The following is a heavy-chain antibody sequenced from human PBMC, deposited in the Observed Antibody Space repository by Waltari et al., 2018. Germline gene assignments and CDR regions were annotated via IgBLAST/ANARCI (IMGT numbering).Heavy chain of an antibody. CDR1: GGSVSSGRYS. Sequence: QVQLQESGPGLVKPSATLSLTCTVSGGSVSSGRYSWSWIWQPPGKGLEWIGYIYYSGRTNYNPSLKSRVTISVDTSKNQFSLKLSSVTAADTAVYYCARNSNYPRGPQDYWGQGTLVTVSS. CDR3: ARNSNYPRGPQDY. D-gene: IGHD4-4*01. V-gene: IGHV4-61*01. CDR2: IYYSGRT. J-gene: IGHJ4*02.